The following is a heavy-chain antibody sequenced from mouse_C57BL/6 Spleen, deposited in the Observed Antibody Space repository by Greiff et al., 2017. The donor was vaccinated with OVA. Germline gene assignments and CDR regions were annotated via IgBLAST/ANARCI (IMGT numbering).Heavy chain of an antibody. V-gene: IGHV5-12*01. CDR1: GFTFSDYY. D-gene: IGHD1-3*01. CDR3: ARCGYNVGENYFEY. CDR2: ISTGGGST. Sequence: EVKLMESGGGLVQPGGSLKLSCAASGFTFSDYYMYWVRQTPEKRLEWVAYISTGGGSTYYPDTVKGRFTISRDNAKNTLYLQMSRLKSEDTAMYNCARCGYNVGENYFEYWGQGTTLTVSS. J-gene: IGHJ2*01.